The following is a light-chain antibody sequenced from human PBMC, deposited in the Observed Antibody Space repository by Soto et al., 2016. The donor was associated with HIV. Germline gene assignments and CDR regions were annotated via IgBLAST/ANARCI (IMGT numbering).Light chain of an antibody. CDR3: QQYNTVPWT. CDR1: QSISTW. V-gene: IGKV1-5*03. Sequence: DIQMTQSPSTLSASVGDRVTITCRASQSISTWLAWYQQKPGKAPKLLIYKASNLEVGVPSRFSGSGSGTDFTLTLSSVQPDDVGTYYCQQYNTVPWTFGQGTKLEMK. J-gene: IGKJ1*01. CDR2: KAS.